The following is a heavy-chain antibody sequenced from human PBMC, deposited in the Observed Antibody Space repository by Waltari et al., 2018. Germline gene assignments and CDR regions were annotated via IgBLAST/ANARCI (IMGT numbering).Heavy chain of an antibody. D-gene: IGHD1-26*01. V-gene: IGHV3-30-3*01. J-gene: IGHJ4*02. CDR1: GFTFSRYA. CDR3: ARSGSYYFDY. Sequence: QVQLVESGGGVVQPGRSLRLSCADSGFTFSRYAMHWVRQAPGKGLEWVAVIAYDGSNKYYADSVKGRFTISRDNSKNTLYLQMNSLRAEDTAVYYCARSGSYYFDYWGQGTLVTVSS. CDR2: IAYDGSNK.